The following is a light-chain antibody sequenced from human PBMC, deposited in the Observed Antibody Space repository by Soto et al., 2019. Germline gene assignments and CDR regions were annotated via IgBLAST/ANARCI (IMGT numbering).Light chain of an antibody. CDR2: GAS. Sequence: EVVLTQSPAILSLSPGETPTLSCRAGQPIRNDLGWYQQRPGQAPRLLLYGASNRATGIPDRFSGSGSGTDFTLTITRLAPEDFAIYYCQQRAVWPLSFGRGTKV. J-gene: IGKJ4*01. V-gene: IGKV3-11*01. CDR1: QPIRND. CDR3: QQRAVWPLS.